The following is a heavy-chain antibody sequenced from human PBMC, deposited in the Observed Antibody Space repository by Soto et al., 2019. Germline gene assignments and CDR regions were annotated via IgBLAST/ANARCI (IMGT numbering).Heavy chain of an antibody. V-gene: IGHV5-10-1*01. J-gene: IGHJ5*02. CDR1: GYSFTSYW. D-gene: IGHD3-22*01. CDR3: ARHNQQTYYYDSSGSNWFDP. Sequence: ESLKISCTGSGYSFTSYWISWVRQMPGKGLEWMGRIDPSDSYTNYSPSFQGHVTISADKSISTAYLQWSSLKASDTAMYYCARHNQQTYYYDSSGSNWFDPWGQGTLVTVSS. CDR2: IDPSDSYT.